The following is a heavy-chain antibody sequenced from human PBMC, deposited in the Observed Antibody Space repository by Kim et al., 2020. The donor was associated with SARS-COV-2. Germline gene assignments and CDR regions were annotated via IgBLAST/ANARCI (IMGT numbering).Heavy chain of an antibody. J-gene: IGHJ4*02. CDR3: ARVVGYGSGSYPYYFDY. Sequence: GGSLRLSCAASGFTFSSYSMNWVRQAPGKGLEWVSSISSSSSYIYYADSVKGRFTISRDNAKNSLYLQMNSLRAEDTAVYYCARVVGYGSGSYPYYFDYWGQGTLVTVSS. D-gene: IGHD3-10*01. CDR1: GFTFSSYS. V-gene: IGHV3-21*01. CDR2: ISSSSSYI.